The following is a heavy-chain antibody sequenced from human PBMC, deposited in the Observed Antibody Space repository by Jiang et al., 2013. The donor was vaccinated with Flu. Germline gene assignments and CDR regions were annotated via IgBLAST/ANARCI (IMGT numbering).Heavy chain of an antibody. D-gene: IGHD6-19*01. V-gene: IGHV1-8*01. CDR1: GYTFTSYD. CDR3: ARGEGSGWYGWSYYYYGMDV. Sequence: GYTFTSYDINWVRQATGQGLEWMGWMNPNSGNTGYAQKFQGRVTMTRNTSISTAYMELSSLRSEDTAVYYCARGEGSGWYGWSYYYYGMDVWGQGTTVTVSS. J-gene: IGHJ6*02. CDR2: MNPNSGNT.